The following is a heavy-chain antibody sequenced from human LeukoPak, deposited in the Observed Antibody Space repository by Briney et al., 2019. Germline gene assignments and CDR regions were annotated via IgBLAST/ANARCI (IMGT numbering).Heavy chain of an antibody. CDR1: GGSLSSYY. D-gene: IGHD5-18*01. CDR2: IYYSGST. V-gene: IGHV4-59*01. CDR3: ARDSSRVGYSYGRKNYYYYYYMDV. Sequence: SETLSLTPTVSGGSLSSYYWSSSREPPGNGLGWSGYIYYSGSTNYNPSLKSRVTISVDTSKNQFSVKLSSVTAADTAVYYCARDSSRVGYSYGRKNYYYYYYMDVWGKGTTVTVSS. J-gene: IGHJ6*03.